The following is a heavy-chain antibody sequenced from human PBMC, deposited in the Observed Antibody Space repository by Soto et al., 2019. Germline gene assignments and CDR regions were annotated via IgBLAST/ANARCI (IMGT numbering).Heavy chain of an antibody. Sequence: SETLSLTCTVSGGSISSSSYYWGWIRQPPGKGLEWIGSIYYSGSTYYNPSLKSRVTISVDTSKNQFSLKLSSVTAADTAVYYCARHSSWVPLGVYWGQGTLVTVSS. J-gene: IGHJ4*02. D-gene: IGHD3-10*01. V-gene: IGHV4-39*01. CDR1: GGSISSSSYY. CDR2: IYYSGST. CDR3: ARHSSWVPLGVY.